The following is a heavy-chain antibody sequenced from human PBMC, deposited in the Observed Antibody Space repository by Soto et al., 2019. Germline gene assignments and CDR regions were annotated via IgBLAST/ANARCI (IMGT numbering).Heavy chain of an antibody. Sequence: GGSLRLSCAASGFTFSSYSMNWVRQAPGKGLEWVSSISSSGGSTYYADSVKGRFTISRDNSKNTLYLQMNSLRAEDTAVYYCAKVKTVPRYYYDSSGYAHFDYWGQGTLVTVSS. J-gene: IGHJ4*02. CDR2: ISSSGGST. CDR3: AKVKTVPRYYYDSSGYAHFDY. D-gene: IGHD3-22*01. V-gene: IGHV3-23*01. CDR1: GFTFSSYS.